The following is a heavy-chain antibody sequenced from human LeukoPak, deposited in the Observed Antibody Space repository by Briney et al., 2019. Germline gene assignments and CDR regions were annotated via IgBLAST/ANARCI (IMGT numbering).Heavy chain of an antibody. CDR3: ARTSDPGYFDF. J-gene: IGHJ4*01. CDR2: IYYSGNT. V-gene: IGHV4-59*01. CDR1: GGSINSYF. Sequence: SETLPHTCTVSGGSINSYFWSWIRQPPGKGLEWIGYIYYSGNTNYNPSLKGRVTISVDTSKNQFSLMLSSVTAADTAVYYCARTSDPGYFDFWVHGTLVTVSS.